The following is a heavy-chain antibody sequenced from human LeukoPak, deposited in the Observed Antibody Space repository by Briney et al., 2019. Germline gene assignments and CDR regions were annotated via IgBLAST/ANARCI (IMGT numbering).Heavy chain of an antibody. CDR1: GGSFSGYY. Sequence: SETLSLTCAVYGGSFSGYYWSWIRQPPGKGVEWLGEMNHSGSTNYNPSLKSRVTISVDTSKNQFALKLSSVTAADTAVYYCARNVGAAAIDYWGQGTLVTVSS. V-gene: IGHV4-34*01. CDR2: MNHSGST. CDR3: ARNVGAAAIDY. J-gene: IGHJ4*02. D-gene: IGHD6-13*01.